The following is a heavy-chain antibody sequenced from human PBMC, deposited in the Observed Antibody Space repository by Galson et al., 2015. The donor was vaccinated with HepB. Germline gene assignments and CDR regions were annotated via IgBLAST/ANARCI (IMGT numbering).Heavy chain of an antibody. V-gene: IGHV1-2*06. J-gene: IGHJ1*01. D-gene: IGHD6-25*01. CDR1: GYSFTGYF. Sequence: SVKVSCKASGYSFTGYFLHWVRQAPGQGLEWMGRINPNSGGTSYAQKFQGRVTMTRDTSINTGYMELSGLRSDDTAVYYCARENWTRGYWGQGTLVTVSS. CDR2: INPNSGGT. CDR3: ARENWTRGY.